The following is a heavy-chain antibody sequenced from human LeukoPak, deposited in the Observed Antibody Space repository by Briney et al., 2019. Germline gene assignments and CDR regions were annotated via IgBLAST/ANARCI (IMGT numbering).Heavy chain of an antibody. CDR1: GGSISRGSW. D-gene: IGHD6-13*01. CDR2: IYHSGST. J-gene: IGHJ4*02. V-gene: IGHV4-4*02. Sequence: SGTLSLTCAVSGGSISRGSWWSWVRQPPGKGPEWIGEIYHSGSTNYNPSLKSRVTISVDTSKNQFSLKLSSVTAADTAVYYCAKKAAASAADYWGQGTLVTVSS. CDR3: AKKAAASAADY.